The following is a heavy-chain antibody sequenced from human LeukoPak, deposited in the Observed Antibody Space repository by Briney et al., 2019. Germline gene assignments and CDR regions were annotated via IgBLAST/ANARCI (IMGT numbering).Heavy chain of an antibody. J-gene: IGHJ3*02. CDR3: ARLLTFGGAPNDAFDI. D-gene: IGHD3-16*01. CDR1: GYTFTGYY. V-gene: IGHV1-2*02. CDR2: INPSSGGT. Sequence: ASVKVSCKASGYTFTGYYMHWVRQAPGQGLEWMGWINPSSGGTNYAQKFQGRVTMTRDTSISTAYMELSRLRSDDTAVYYCARLLTFGGAPNDAFDIWGQGTMVTVSS.